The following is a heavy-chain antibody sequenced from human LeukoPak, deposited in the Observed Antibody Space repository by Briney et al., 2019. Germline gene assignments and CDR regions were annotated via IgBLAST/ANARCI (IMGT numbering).Heavy chain of an antibody. J-gene: IGHJ4*02. CDR3: ARAPPRDFWSGYWLYFDY. Sequence: LRLSCAASGFTFSSYAMSWVRQPPGKGLEWIGYIYYSGSTYYNPSLKSRVTISVDTSKNQFSLKLSSVTAADTAVYYCARAPPRDFWSGYWLYFDYWGQGTLVTVSS. D-gene: IGHD3-3*01. CDR2: IYYSGST. CDR1: GFTFSSYA. V-gene: IGHV4-30-4*08.